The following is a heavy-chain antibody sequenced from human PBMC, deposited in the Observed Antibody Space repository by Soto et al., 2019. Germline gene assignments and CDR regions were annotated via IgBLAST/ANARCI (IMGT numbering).Heavy chain of an antibody. D-gene: IGHD2-2*01. V-gene: IGHV3-23*01. CDR1: GLTFSSYA. J-gene: IGHJ3*02. CDR2: ISGSGGST. Sequence: EVQLLESGGGLVQPGGSLRLSCAASGLTFSSYAMSWVRQAPGKGLEWVSAISGSGGSTYYADSVKGRFTISRENSKNTLYLQMNSLIAEGTAVYYCAKFRSIGEDTFDIWGQGTMVTVSS. CDR3: AKFRSIGEDTFDI.